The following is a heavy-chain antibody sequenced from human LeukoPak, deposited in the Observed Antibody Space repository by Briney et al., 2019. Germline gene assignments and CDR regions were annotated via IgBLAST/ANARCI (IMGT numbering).Heavy chain of an antibody. V-gene: IGHV3-23*01. Sequence: GGSLTLSCAASGFTFRSYGMRGLRQAPGKGVEWVSSLSGSGGSTYYADPVKGRFTISRDNSKNTLFLHMNSLRAEDTAVYYCAKALGGYDFDYWGQGTLVTVSS. CDR3: AKALGGYDFDY. D-gene: IGHD3-16*01. J-gene: IGHJ4*02. CDR2: LSGSGGST. CDR1: GFTFRSYG.